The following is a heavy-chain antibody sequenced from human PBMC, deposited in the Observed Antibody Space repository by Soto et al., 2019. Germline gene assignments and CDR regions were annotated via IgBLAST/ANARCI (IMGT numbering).Heavy chain of an antibody. CDR2: ISAYNGNT. D-gene: IGHD2-2*01. Sequence: QVRLVQSGAEVKKPGASVKVSCKASGYTFTSYGISWVRQAPGQGLEWMGWISAYNGNTNYAQKLQGRVTMTIDTSTSTAYIELRSLRSDDTAVYYCARDSRGYCSSTSCYDWFDPWGKGTLVTVSS. J-gene: IGHJ5*02. V-gene: IGHV1-18*01. CDR1: GYTFTSYG. CDR3: ARDSRGYCSSTSCYDWFDP.